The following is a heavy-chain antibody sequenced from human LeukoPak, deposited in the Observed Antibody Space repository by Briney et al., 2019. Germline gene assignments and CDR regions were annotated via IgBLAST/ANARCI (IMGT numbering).Heavy chain of an antibody. V-gene: IGHV3-23*01. J-gene: IGHJ4*02. CDR3: ARGYCTSTSCYNDY. CDR2: ISGSDSST. Sequence: GGSLRLSCAASGFTFNNYAMSWVRQAPGKGLEWVSVISGSDSSTYYADSVKGRFTISRDNSKNTLYLQMSSLRTEDTAVYSCARGYCTSTSCYNDYWGQGTLVTVSS. D-gene: IGHD2-2*02. CDR1: GFTFNNYA.